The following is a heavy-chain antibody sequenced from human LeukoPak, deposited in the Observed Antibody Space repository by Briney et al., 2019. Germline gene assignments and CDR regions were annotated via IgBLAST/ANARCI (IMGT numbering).Heavy chain of an antibody. CDR1: GFTFSNYA. CDR3: AKWGDYDVLAGYYVSDY. Sequence: QPGASLRLSCAASGFTFSNYAMSWVRQAPGKGLEWVSALTGGGSGIYQADSMKSPFTISRDNSTDTLYLKINSLRAEDTAVYCCAKWGDYDVLAGYYVSDYWGQGTLVTVSS. CDR2: LTGGGSGI. D-gene: IGHD3-9*01. V-gene: IGHV3-23*01. J-gene: IGHJ4*02.